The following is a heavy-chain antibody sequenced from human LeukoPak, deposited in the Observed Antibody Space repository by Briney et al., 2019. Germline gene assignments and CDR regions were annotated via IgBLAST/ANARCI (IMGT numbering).Heavy chain of an antibody. CDR3: ARDLSGYYSLDY. Sequence: SVKVSCKVSGGTFSSYAISWVQQAPGQGLEWMGGIIPIFGTANYAQKFQGRVTITADESTSTAYMELSSLRSEDTAVYYCARDLSGYYSLDYWGQGTLVTVSS. V-gene: IGHV1-69*13. J-gene: IGHJ4*02. CDR2: IIPIFGTA. D-gene: IGHD3-9*01. CDR1: GGTFSSYA.